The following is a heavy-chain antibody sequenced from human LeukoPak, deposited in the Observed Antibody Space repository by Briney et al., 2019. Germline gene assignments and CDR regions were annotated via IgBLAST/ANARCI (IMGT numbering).Heavy chain of an antibody. D-gene: IGHD3-10*01. Sequence: ASVKDSCKASGYTFSSYDINWVRQVPGQGPEWMGWMNPNTGNTGYAQKFEGRVTMSRNTSQRTAYMELSSLRSEDTAVYYCGRARGRGGVMIFDYWGQGTRVTVSS. CDR2: MNPNTGNT. V-gene: IGHV1-8*01. CDR3: GRARGRGGVMIFDY. J-gene: IGHJ4*02. CDR1: GYTFSSYD.